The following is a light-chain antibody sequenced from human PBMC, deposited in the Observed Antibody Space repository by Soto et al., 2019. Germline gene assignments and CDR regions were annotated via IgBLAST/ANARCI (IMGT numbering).Light chain of an antibody. CDR3: QQYNNWPPLT. Sequence: EIVMTQFPGTLSVSPGERATLSCRASQSVSNNLAWYQQKPGQAPRLLIYGASTRATGFPARFSGSGSGTEFTLTVSSLQSEDFAVYYWQQYNNWPPLTFGGGTEVEIK. V-gene: IGKV3-15*01. J-gene: IGKJ4*01. CDR1: QSVSNN. CDR2: GAS.